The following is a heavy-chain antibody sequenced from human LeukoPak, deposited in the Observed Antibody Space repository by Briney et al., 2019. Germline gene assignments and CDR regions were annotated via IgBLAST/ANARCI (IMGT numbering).Heavy chain of an antibody. CDR1: GFTFSNYG. Sequence: GGSLRLSCAASGFTFSNYGIHWVRQAPGKGPEFISVIRYNGGGAGYADSVRGRFTISRDNSKNTLYLQMNSLRAEDAAVYYCAREGWESRTFDYWGQGTLVTVSS. CDR2: IRYNGGGA. CDR3: AREGWESRTFDY. V-gene: IGHV3-64*04. J-gene: IGHJ4*02. D-gene: IGHD1-26*01.